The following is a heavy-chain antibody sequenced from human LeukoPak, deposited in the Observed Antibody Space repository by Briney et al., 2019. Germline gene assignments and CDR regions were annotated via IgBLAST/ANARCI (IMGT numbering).Heavy chain of an antibody. Sequence: ASVKVSCKASGYIFTNYAFSWVRQAPGQGLEWMGWVSAYNGNINYAQKFQGRVTMTTDTSTSTAYMELRSLRSDDTAVYYCVRGKNVDTAMVADYWGQGILVTVSS. CDR1: GYIFTNYA. J-gene: IGHJ4*02. CDR3: VRGKNVDTAMVADY. D-gene: IGHD5-18*01. CDR2: VSAYNGNI. V-gene: IGHV1-18*01.